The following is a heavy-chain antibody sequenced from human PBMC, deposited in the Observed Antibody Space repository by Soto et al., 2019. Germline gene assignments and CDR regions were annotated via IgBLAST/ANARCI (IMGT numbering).Heavy chain of an antibody. J-gene: IGHJ4*02. CDR1: GFTFSGSA. CDR3: TAYGSGNTFDY. D-gene: IGHD3-10*01. CDR2: IRSKANSYAT. V-gene: IGHV3-73*01. Sequence: EVQLVESGGGLVQPGGSLKLSCAASGFTFSGSAMHWVRQASGKGLEWVGPIRSKANSYATAYAASVKGRFTISRDDSKNAAYLQMNSLKTDDTAVYYCTAYGSGNTFDYWGQGTLVTVSS.